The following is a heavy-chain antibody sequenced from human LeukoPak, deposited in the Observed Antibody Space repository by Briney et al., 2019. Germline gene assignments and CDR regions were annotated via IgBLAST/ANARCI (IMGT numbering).Heavy chain of an antibody. Sequence: GGSLRLSCAASGFTVIGYSMNWVRQAPGKGLEWVSYINSSSGTIIYADSVKGRVTISRDNAKNSLYLQMNSLRAEDTAVYYCAKEGDNTGYRYFDDWGQGTLVTVSS. V-gene: IGHV3-48*04. D-gene: IGHD3-22*01. J-gene: IGHJ4*02. CDR1: GFTVIGYS. CDR3: AKEGDNTGYRYFDD. CDR2: INSSSGTI.